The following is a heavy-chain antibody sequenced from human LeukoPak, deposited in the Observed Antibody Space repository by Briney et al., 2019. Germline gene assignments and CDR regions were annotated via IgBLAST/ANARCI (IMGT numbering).Heavy chain of an antibody. J-gene: IGHJ4*02. CDR1: GFSFSSYE. V-gene: IGHV3-30*04. CDR3: TRGRTDKNGLRMDY. CDR2: ISYDGSNQ. D-gene: IGHD3/OR15-3a*01. Sequence: GGSLRLSCVASGFSFSSYEMTWVRQAPGKGLEWMTIISYDGSNQYFADSVKGRFTVSRDNSKNTLYVQLNSLRVEDAAVYYCTRGRTDKNGLRMDYWGQGTLVTVSS.